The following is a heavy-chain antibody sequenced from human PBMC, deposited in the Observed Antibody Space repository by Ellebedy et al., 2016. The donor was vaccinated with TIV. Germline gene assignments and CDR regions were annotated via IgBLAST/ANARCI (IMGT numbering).Heavy chain of an antibody. CDR3: VNSSGTWY. CDR2: IGDSGGNT. CDR1: GFTFSNYA. J-gene: IGHJ4*02. D-gene: IGHD6-6*01. V-gene: IGHV3-23*01. Sequence: GESLKISCVGSGFTFSNYAMSWVRQAPGKGLEWVSRIGDSGGNTYYADSVKGRFAISRDNSKNTLYLQMSSLRAEDTAVYYCVNSSGTWYWGQGTLVTVSS.